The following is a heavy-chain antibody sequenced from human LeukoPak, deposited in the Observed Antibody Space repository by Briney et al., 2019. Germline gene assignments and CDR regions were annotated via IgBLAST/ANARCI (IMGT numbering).Heavy chain of an antibody. J-gene: IGHJ4*02. CDR2: IYYSGST. Sequence: SETLSLTCTVSGGSISSYYWSWIRQPPGKGLEWIGYIYYSGSTNYNPSLKSRVTISVDTSKNQFSLKLSSVTAADTAVYYCARGVVGATAQPLDYWGQGTLVTVSS. CDR1: GGSISSYY. CDR3: ARGVVGATAQPLDY. D-gene: IGHD1-26*01. V-gene: IGHV4-59*01.